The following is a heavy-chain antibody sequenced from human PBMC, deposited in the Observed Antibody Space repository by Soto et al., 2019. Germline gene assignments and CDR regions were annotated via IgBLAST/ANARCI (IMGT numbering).Heavy chain of an antibody. V-gene: IGHV4-30-4*01. CDR1: GDSISNDNYY. D-gene: IGHD3-22*01. CDR2: IYYSGST. J-gene: IGHJ4*02. Sequence: SETLSLTCTISGDSISNDNYYWSWIRQPPGKGLEWIGYIYYSGSTHYNPSLMSRLTISIDTSKSQFSLKLNSVTAADTAVYCCASTSWFDNSGSAYWGQGILVTVSS. CDR3: ASTSWFDNSGSAY.